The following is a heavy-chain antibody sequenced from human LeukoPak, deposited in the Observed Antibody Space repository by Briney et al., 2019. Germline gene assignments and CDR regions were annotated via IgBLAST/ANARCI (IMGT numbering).Heavy chain of an antibody. CDR3: ARRGGYSSSS. D-gene: IGHD6-6*01. CDR1: GGSISSSSYY. V-gene: IGHV4-39*01. Sequence: SGTLSLTCTVSGGSISSSSYYWGWIRQPPGKGLEWIGSIYYSGSTYYNPSLKSRVTISVDTSKNQFSLKLSSVTAADTAVYYCARRGGYSSSSWGQGTLVTVSS. CDR2: IYYSGST. J-gene: IGHJ4*02.